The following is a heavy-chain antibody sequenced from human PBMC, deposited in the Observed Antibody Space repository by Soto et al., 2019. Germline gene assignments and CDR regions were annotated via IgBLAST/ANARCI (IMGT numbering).Heavy chain of an antibody. V-gene: IGHV3-30*03. CDR1: GFTFNNYG. J-gene: IGHJ5*02. D-gene: IGHD6-19*01. CDR3: ARDWGSSGWFNWFDP. Sequence: QVQLVESGGGVVQPGRSLRLSCAASGFTFNNYGMHWVRQAPGKGLEWVAILSHDGTITYYGDSVWGRFTVSRDESKNTLYLQMNSLRPEDTAVYYCARDWGSSGWFNWFDPWGQGTLVTVSS. CDR2: LSHDGTIT.